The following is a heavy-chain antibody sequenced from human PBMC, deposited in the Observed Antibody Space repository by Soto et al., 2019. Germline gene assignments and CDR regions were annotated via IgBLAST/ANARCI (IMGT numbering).Heavy chain of an antibody. CDR2: LSGSGGST. D-gene: IGHD4-17*01. J-gene: IGHJ5*01. Sequence: EVQLLESGGGLVQPGGSLRLSCAASGFTFSSYSMSWVRQAPGKGLEWVSALSGSGGSTYYADSVKGRFTISRDNYKNTLYLKMNSLRAEDTAVYYCAKDPDYGDYGTWGQGTLVTVSS. CDR1: GFTFSSYS. CDR3: AKDPDYGDYGT. V-gene: IGHV3-23*01.